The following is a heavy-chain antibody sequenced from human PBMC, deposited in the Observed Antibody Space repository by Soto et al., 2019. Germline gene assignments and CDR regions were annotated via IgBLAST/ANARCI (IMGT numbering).Heavy chain of an antibody. D-gene: IGHD3-22*01. Sequence: QVQLVQSGAEVKKPGSSVKVSCKASGGTFSSYAISWVRQAPGQGLEWMGGIIPIFGTANYAQKFQGRVTITADESTSTAYMELSSLRSEDTAVYYCATSTPSLIVVVITELYYWGQGTLVTVSS. CDR2: IIPIFGTA. CDR1: GGTFSSYA. J-gene: IGHJ4*02. CDR3: ATSTPSLIVVVITELYY. V-gene: IGHV1-69*01.